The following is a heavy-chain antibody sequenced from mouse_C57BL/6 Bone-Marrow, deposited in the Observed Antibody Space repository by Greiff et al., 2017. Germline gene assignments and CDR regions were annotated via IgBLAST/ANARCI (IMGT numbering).Heavy chain of an antibody. J-gene: IGHJ4*01. Sequence: VQLQQSGAELVRPGASVKLSCTASGFNIKDDYMHWVKQRPDPGLEWIGWIDPENGDTEYASKFQGKATITADTSSYTAYLQLSSLTSADTAVYYCTTSDSSGYYSMDYWGQGTSVTVSS. V-gene: IGHV14-4*01. CDR1: GFNIKDDY. CDR3: TTSDSSGYYSMDY. CDR2: IDPENGDT. D-gene: IGHD3-2*02.